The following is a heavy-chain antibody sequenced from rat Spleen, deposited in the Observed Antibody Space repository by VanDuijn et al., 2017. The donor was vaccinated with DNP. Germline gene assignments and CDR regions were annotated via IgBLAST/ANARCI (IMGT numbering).Heavy chain of an antibody. D-gene: IGHD1-4*01. J-gene: IGHJ2*01. CDR1: GFSLTSYN. CDR3: ARDNYPGITSFDY. CDR2: IWNTGGT. V-gene: IGHV2-41*01. Sequence: QVQLKESGPGLVQPSQTLSLTCTVAGFSLTSYNVHWVRQPPGKGLEWMGVIWNTGGTRYNSTLKSRLTITKDTSKSQVFLKMNSLQTEDTATYYCARDNYPGITSFDYWGQGVMVTVSS.